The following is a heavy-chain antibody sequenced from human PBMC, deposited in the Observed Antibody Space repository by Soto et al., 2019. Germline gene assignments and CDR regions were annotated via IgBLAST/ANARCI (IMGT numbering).Heavy chain of an antibody. CDR3: ARGYCSSTSCPNFDY. J-gene: IGHJ4*02. Sequence: ASVKVSCKASGGTFSSYAISWVRQAPGQGLEWMGGIIPIFGTANYAQRFQGRVTITADKSTSTAYMELSSLRSEDTAVYYCARGYCSSTSCPNFDYWGQGTLVTVSS. D-gene: IGHD2-2*01. CDR1: GGTFSSYA. V-gene: IGHV1-69*06. CDR2: IIPIFGTA.